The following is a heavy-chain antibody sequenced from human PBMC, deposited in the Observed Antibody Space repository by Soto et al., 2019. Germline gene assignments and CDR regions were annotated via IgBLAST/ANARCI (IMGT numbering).Heavy chain of an antibody. Sequence: QGQLVQSGAEVKKPGASVKVSCKASGYTFNKYSISWVRQAPGQGLEWMGWISASNGNTDFAQKFQGRVTMAIDTSTSTAYMELRSLRSDDTAVCYWTRGHGDFAGDFDYWGQGTLVTVSS. J-gene: IGHJ4*02. V-gene: IGHV1-18*04. D-gene: IGHD4-17*01. CDR1: GYTFNKYS. CDR2: ISASNGNT. CDR3: TRGHGDFAGDFDY.